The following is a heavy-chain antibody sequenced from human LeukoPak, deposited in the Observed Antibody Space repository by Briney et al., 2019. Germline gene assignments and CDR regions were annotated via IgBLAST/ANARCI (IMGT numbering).Heavy chain of an antibody. J-gene: IGHJ4*02. CDR3: ARGGGSFDY. D-gene: IGHD3-16*01. CDR2: IYYSGST. Sequence: SETLSLTCTVSGGSTSSYYWSWIRQPPGKGLEWIGYIYYSGSTNYNPSLKSRVTISVDTSKNQFSLKLSSVTAADTAVYYCARGGGSFDYWGQGTLVAVSS. CDR1: GGSTSSYY. V-gene: IGHV4-59*01.